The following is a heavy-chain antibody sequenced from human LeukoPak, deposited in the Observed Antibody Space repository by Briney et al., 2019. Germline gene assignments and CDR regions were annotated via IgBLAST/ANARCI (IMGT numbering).Heavy chain of an antibody. V-gene: IGHV1-69*04. CDR1: GGTFCSYA. CDR3: AGYVVRGIYNWFDP. Sequence: GSSVKVSCKASGGTFCSYAISWVRQAPGQGLEWMGRIIPILEIGKYAQKFQGRVTITADKSTSTAYMELSSLRSEDTAVYYCAGYVVRGIYNWFDPWGQGTLVTVSS. J-gene: IGHJ5*02. CDR2: IIPILEIG. D-gene: IGHD3-10*01.